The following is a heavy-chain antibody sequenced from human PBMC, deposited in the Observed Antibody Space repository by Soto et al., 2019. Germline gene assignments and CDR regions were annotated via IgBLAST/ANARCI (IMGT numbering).Heavy chain of an antibody. CDR2: IYYSGST. Sequence: PSETLSLTCTVSGGSISSYYWSWIRQPPGKGLEWIGYIYYSGSTNNNPSFQGHVTMSADRSTNTAYLQWSSLKASDTAIYYCSRTGPVPGSGLGFYFGMDAWGQGTTVTVSS. D-gene: IGHD3-10*01. CDR3: SRTGPVPGSGLGFYFGMDA. J-gene: IGHJ6*02. CDR1: GGSISSYY. V-gene: IGHV4-59*12.